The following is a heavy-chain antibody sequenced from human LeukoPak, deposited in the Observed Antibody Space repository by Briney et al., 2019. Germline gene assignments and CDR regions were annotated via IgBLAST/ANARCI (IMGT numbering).Heavy chain of an antibody. V-gene: IGHV4-59*08. CDR2: IYYSGST. J-gene: IGHJ4*02. CDR1: GGSISTYY. Sequence: SETLSLICSVSGGSISTYYWIWLRPPTGKGLEWIGYIYYSGSTNYNPSLKSRVTISVDSSKNQFSLKLSSVTAADTAVYYCATTSYYYDSPDYWGQGTLVTVSS. CDR3: ATTSYYYDSPDY. D-gene: IGHD3-22*01.